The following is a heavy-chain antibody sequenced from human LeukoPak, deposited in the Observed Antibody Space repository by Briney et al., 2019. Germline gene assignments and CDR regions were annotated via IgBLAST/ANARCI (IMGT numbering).Heavy chain of an antibody. CDR3: AREGRDFWSGSRGWFDP. V-gene: IGHV4-30-4*01. CDR1: GSSISSDDYY. Sequence: SETLSLTCTVSGSSISSDDYYWSWIRQPPGKGLKWIAYTHYSGSSFYNPSLKSRITISVDTSKNQFSLRLSSVTAADTAVYYCAREGRDFWSGSRGWFDPWGQGTLVTVSS. D-gene: IGHD3-3*01. J-gene: IGHJ5*02. CDR2: THYSGSS.